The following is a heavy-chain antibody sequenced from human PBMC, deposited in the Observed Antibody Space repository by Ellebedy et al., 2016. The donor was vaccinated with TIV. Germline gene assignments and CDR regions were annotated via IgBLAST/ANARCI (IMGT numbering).Heavy chain of an antibody. J-gene: IGHJ4*02. CDR3: ARAPLGYFDRSGYYVVGYYFDY. CDR2: IHSSGNT. CDR1: GFIFSNYG. Sequence: GESLKISXAASGFIFSNYGMHWVRQAPGKGLEWVSIIHSSGNTYYADSVEGRFTISRDNSKNTLYLQMNSLRAEDTAVYYCARAPLGYFDRSGYYVVGYYFDYWGQGTLVTVSS. V-gene: IGHV3-53*01. D-gene: IGHD3-22*01.